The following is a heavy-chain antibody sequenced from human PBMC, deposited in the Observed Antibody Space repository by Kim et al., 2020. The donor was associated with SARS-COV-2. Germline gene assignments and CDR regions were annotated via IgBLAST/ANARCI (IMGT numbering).Heavy chain of an antibody. Sequence: AVKGRFTISRDNSKNTLYLQMNSLRAEDTAVYYCAKDREIAAAGTLFDYWGQGTLVTVSS. D-gene: IGHD6-13*01. J-gene: IGHJ4*02. V-gene: IGHV3-33*06. CDR3: AKDREIAAAGTLFDY.